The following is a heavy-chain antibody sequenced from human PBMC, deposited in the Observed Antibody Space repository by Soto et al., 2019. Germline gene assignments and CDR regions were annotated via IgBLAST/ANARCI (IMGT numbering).Heavy chain of an antibody. CDR1: GGSIRSYY. J-gene: IGHJ4*02. CDR3: ARRATAAVNFDF. CDR2: VSYSGST. Sequence: QVQLQESGPGLVKPSETLSLTCTVSGGSIRSYYWSWIRQPPGKGLEWIGYVSYSGSTTYNPSLKSRVTISVDTSNNQFYLRLSSVTAADTAVYYCARRATAAVNFDFWGQGALVTVSS. V-gene: IGHV4-59*08. D-gene: IGHD6-13*01.